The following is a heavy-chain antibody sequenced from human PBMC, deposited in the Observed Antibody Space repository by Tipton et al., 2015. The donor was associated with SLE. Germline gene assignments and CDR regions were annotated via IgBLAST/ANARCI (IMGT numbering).Heavy chain of an antibody. J-gene: IGHJ3*02. CDR3: ARDGSGSYRPRGAFDI. D-gene: IGHD1-26*01. CDR2: ISSSSSYI. Sequence: SLRLSCAASGFTFSSYSMNWVRQAPGKGLEWVSSISSSSSYIYYADSVKGRFTISRDNAKNSLYLQMNSLRAEDTAVYYCARDGSGSYRPRGAFDIWGQGTMVTVSS. V-gene: IGHV3-21*01. CDR1: GFTFSSYS.